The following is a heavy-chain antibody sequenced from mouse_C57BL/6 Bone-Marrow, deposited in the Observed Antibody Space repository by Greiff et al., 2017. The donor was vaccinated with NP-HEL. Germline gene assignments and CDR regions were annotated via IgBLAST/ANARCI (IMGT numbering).Heavy chain of an antibody. CDR1: GFNIKDDY. D-gene: IGHD3-2*02. Sequence: VQLKQSGAELVRPGASVKLSCTASGFNIKDDYMHWVKQRPEQGLEWIGWIDPENGDTEYASKFQGKATITADTSSNTAYLQLSSLTSEDTAVYYCIRQLRLQAYWGQGTLVTVSA. CDR3: IRQLRLQAY. CDR2: IDPENGDT. V-gene: IGHV14-4*01. J-gene: IGHJ3*01.